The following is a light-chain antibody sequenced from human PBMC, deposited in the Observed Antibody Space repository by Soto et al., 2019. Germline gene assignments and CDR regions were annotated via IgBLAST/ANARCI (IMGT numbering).Light chain of an antibody. J-gene: IGKJ4*01. CDR3: QQYAASPLT. V-gene: IGKV3-20*01. Sequence: EIVLTQSSGTLSLSPGERVTLSCRASQSVSSNYLAWYQQKSGQAPRLLIYRASTRATGIPARFSGSGSGTDFSLIISRLEPEDSAVYYCQQYAASPLTFGGGTKLEIK. CDR1: QSVSSNY. CDR2: RAS.